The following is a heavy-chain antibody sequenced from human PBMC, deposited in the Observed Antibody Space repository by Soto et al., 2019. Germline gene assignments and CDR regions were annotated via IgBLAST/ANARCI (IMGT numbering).Heavy chain of an antibody. D-gene: IGHD3-10*01. V-gene: IGHV1-69*01. CDR2: IIPIFGTP. J-gene: IGHJ4*02. CDR1: GGTFTTHA. CDR3: ARDLEFRDGNISHLDY. Sequence: QVQLLQSGAEVKKPGSSVKVSCKASGGTFTTHAFNWVRQAPGQGLEWVGGIIPIFGTPNYAQKFQGRVTITADGSTSTVYMDLSSLTSEDTAVYYCARDLEFRDGNISHLDYWGQGTLVTVSS.